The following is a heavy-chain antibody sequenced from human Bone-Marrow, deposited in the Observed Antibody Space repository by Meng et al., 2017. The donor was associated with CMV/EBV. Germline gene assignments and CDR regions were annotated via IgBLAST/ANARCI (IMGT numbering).Heavy chain of an antibody. J-gene: IGHJ4*02. V-gene: IGHV2-5*02. CDR3: AHITPRPGWIAY. Sequence: IPLKDSSPALVKPTQTLTLTCTFSGFSFSTSGVGVGWIRQPPGKALEWLALIYWDDYKRYSPSLKSSLTITKDTSKNQVVLTMTNMDPVDTATYYCAHITPRPGWIAYWGQGTLVTVSS. CDR2: IYWDDYK. D-gene: IGHD6-6*01. CDR1: GFSFSTSGVG.